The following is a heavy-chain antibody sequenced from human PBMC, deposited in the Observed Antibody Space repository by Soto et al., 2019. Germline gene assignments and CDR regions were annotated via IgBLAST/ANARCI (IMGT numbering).Heavy chain of an antibody. Sequence: PGGSLRLSCAASGFTFSSYSMNWVRQAPGKGLEWVSSISSSSSYIYYADSVKGRFTISRDNAKNSLYLQMNSLRAEDTAVYYCARDQQLLGRQVIPSTYYYGMDVWGQGTTVTVSS. V-gene: IGHV3-21*01. D-gene: IGHD3-16*01. CDR3: ARDQQLLGRQVIPSTYYYGMDV. CDR1: GFTFSSYS. J-gene: IGHJ6*02. CDR2: ISSSSSYI.